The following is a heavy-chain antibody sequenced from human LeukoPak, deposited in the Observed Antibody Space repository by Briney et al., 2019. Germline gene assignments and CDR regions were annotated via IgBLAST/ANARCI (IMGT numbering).Heavy chain of an antibody. CDR3: RGYDSSGNWLFDY. Sequence: SETLSLTCTVSGDSITSRNYYWGWSRQPPGKGLGWIGSVSYSGSTYYNPSLKSRVSVSVDTSKNQFSLKLTSVTAADTALYYCRGYDSSGNWLFDYWGQGTRVTVSS. D-gene: IGHD3-22*01. CDR1: GDSITSRNYY. CDR2: VSYSGST. J-gene: IGHJ4*02. V-gene: IGHV4-39*01.